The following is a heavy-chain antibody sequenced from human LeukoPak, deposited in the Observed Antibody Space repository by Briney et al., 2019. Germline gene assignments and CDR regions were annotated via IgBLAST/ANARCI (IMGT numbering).Heavy chain of an antibody. CDR2: INPNSGGT. J-gene: IGHJ4*02. CDR3: ARGVGVVVPAAMEY. V-gene: IGHV1-2*02. Sequence: GASVKVSCKASGYTFTGYYMHWVRQAPGQGLEWMGWINPNSGGTNYAQKFQGRVTMTRDTSISTAYMELSRLRSDDTAVYYCARGVGVVVPAAMEYWGQGTLVTVSS. CDR1: GYTFTGYY. D-gene: IGHD2-2*01.